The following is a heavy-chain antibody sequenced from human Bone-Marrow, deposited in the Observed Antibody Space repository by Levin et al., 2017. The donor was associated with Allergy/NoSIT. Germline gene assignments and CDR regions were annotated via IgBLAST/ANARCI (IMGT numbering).Heavy chain of an antibody. CDR2: ISWNSAQI. J-gene: IGHJ1*01. V-gene: IGHV3-9*01. Sequence: GGSLRLSCAASGFTFDNYGMHWVRQLPGKGLEWVSGISWNSAQIGYGDSVKGRFTISRDNAKNSLYLQMNSLRPEDTALYYCVKDIQTPEAPGMILQFWGQGTQVMVSS. CDR3: VKDIQTPEAPGMILQF. D-gene: IGHD4-11*01. CDR1: GFTFDNYG.